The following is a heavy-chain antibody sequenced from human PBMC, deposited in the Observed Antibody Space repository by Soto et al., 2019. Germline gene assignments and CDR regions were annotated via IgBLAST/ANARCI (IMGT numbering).Heavy chain of an antibody. J-gene: IGHJ5*02. D-gene: IGHD2-2*01. V-gene: IGHV4-30-2*01. Sequence: QLQLQESGSGLVKPSQSLALTFAFSGGSISSGGYSWRWIRQPPGKGLEWIGYIYYSGSTYYNPSLKSRVTISVDRSKNQFSLKLSSVTAADTAVYSCARVPDRWGQGTLVTVSS. CDR1: GGSISSGGYS. CDR2: IYYSGST. CDR3: ARVPDR.